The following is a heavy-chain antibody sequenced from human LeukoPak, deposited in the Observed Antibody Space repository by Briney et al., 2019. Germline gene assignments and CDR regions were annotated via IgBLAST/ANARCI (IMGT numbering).Heavy chain of an antibody. D-gene: IGHD6-13*01. CDR1: GESVTTTNFY. V-gene: IGHV4-39*01. Sequence: SETLSLTCTVSGESVTTTNFYWGWIRQAPGKGLEWIGSLYYGVNTYYKPSLKSRVTISVDTSLNQFSLILTSVTAADTGVYYCARLRVQQLASSYYMDVWGKGTTVTVSS. CDR2: LYYGVNT. CDR3: ARLRVQQLASSYYMDV. J-gene: IGHJ6*03.